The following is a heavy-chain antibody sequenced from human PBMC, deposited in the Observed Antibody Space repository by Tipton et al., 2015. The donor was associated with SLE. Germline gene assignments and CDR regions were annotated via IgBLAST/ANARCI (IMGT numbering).Heavy chain of an antibody. CDR2: ISSSSSTI. V-gene: IGHV3-48*01. CDR1: GFTFSSYS. J-gene: IGHJ4*02. Sequence: SLRLSCAASGFTFSSYSMNWVRQAPGKGLEWVSYISSSSSTIYYADSVKGRFTISRDNAKNSLYLQMNSLRAEDTAVYYCATLDYGVDYWGQGTLVTVSS. CDR3: ATLDYGVDY. D-gene: IGHD4-17*01.